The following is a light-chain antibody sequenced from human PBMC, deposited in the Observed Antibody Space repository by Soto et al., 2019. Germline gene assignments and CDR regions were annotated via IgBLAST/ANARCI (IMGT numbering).Light chain of an antibody. V-gene: IGKV1-5*01. J-gene: IGKJ1*01. CDR3: QQYNSYSWT. Sequence: GGRVTITCRASQSISSWLAWYQQKPGKAPKLLIYDASSLESGVPSRFSGSRSGTEFTLTISSLQPDDFATYYCQQYNSYSWTFGQGTKVDIK. CDR1: QSISSW. CDR2: DAS.